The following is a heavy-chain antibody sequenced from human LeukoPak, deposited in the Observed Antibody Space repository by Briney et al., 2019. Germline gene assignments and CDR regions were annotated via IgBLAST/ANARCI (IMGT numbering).Heavy chain of an antibody. D-gene: IGHD3-3*01. CDR1: GFTFSSYG. V-gene: IGHV3-30*03. CDR3: AAKGRSGGGTIGFDY. J-gene: IGHJ4*02. CDR2: ISYDGSNK. Sequence: GGSLRLSCAASGFTFSSYGMHWVRQAPGKGLEWVAVISYDGSNKYYADSVKGRFTISRDNSKNTLYLQMNSLRAEDTAVYYCAAKGRSGGGTIGFDYWGQGTLVTVSS.